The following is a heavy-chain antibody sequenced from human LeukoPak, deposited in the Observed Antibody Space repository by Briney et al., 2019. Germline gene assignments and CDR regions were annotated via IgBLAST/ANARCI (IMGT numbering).Heavy chain of an antibody. Sequence: SQTHSLTCTVSGDSITNGSYYWSWIRQPAGKGLEWIGRLYIRGSTNYSPSLKSRVTISADRSKNQLSLSLRSVTAADTGVYFCARAATGNYHFDSWGQGTLVTVSS. CDR3: ARAATGNYHFDS. D-gene: IGHD1-7*01. CDR1: GDSITNGSYY. J-gene: IGHJ4*02. CDR2: LYIRGST. V-gene: IGHV4-61*02.